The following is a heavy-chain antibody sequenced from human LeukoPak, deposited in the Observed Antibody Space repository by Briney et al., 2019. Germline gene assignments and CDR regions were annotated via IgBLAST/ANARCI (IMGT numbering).Heavy chain of an antibody. D-gene: IGHD5-18*01. CDR2: INPDGNKK. CDR3: ARDLAYSRLDY. V-gene: IGHV3-7*01. Sequence: PGGSLRLSCAVSGLTFSSSWMDWVRQAPGKGLEWEASINPDGNKKYSADSVKGRFTISRDNAENSLYLQMNSLRVEDTAFYYCARDLAYSRLDYWGQGMLVTVSS. CDR1: GLTFSSSW. J-gene: IGHJ4*02.